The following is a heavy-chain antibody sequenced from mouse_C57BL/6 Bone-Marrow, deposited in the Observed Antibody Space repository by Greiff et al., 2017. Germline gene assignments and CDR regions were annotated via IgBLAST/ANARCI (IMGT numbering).Heavy chain of an antibody. CDR2: IYPGSGST. CDR3: ARGHYAGLSSLYYFDY. CDR1: GYTFTSYW. D-gene: IGHD1-1*01. V-gene: IGHV1-55*01. J-gene: IGHJ2*01. Sequence: VQLQQSGAELVKPGASVKMSCKASGYTFTSYWITWVKQRPGQGLEWIGDIYPGSGSTNYNEKFKSKATLTVDTSSSTAYMQLSSLTSEDSAVYYCARGHYAGLSSLYYFDYWGQGTTLTVSS.